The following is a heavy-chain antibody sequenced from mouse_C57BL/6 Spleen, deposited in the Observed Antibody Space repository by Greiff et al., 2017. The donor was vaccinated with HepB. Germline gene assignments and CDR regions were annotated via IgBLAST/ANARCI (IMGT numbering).Heavy chain of an antibody. J-gene: IGHJ2*01. CDR3: AGYDYVFDY. V-gene: IGHV1-82*01. D-gene: IGHD2-4*01. Sequence: VQLQQSGPELVKPGASVKISCKASGYAFSSSWMNWVKQRPGKGLEWIGRIYPGDGDTNYNGKFKGKATLTADKSSSTAYMQLSSLTSEDSAVYFCAGYDYVFDYWGQGTTLTVSS. CDR1: GYAFSSSW. CDR2: IYPGDGDT.